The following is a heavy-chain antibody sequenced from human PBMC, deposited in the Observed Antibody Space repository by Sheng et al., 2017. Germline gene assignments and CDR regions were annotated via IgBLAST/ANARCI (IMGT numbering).Heavy chain of an antibody. Sequence: QVQLVESGGGVVQPGRSLRLSCAASGFTFSSYGMHWVRQAPGKGLEWVAVIWYDGSNKYYADSVKGRFTISRDNSKNTLYLQMNSLRAEDTAVYYCARGYYGSGSSYYYGMDVWGQGTTVTVSS. CDR2: IWYDGSNK. V-gene: IGHV3-33*01. J-gene: IGHJ6*02. CDR1: GFTFSSYG. CDR3: ARGYYGSGSSYYYGMDV. D-gene: IGHD3-10*01.